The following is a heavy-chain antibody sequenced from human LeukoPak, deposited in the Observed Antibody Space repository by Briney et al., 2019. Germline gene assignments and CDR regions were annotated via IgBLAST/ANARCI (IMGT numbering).Heavy chain of an antibody. Sequence: ASVKVSCKASGNTFTSYDINWVRQATGQGLEWLGWMNPNSGSTGYAQKFQGRVTMTRNTSISTAYMELSSLRSEDTAVYYCARARIAAAGRVAFDIWGQGTMVTVSS. CDR2: MNPNSGST. CDR1: GNTFTSYD. CDR3: ARARIAAAGRVAFDI. V-gene: IGHV1-8*01. D-gene: IGHD6-13*01. J-gene: IGHJ3*02.